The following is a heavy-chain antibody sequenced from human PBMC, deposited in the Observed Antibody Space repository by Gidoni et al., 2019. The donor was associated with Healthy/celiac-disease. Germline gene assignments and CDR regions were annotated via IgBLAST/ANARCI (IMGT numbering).Heavy chain of an antibody. D-gene: IGHD5-18*01. V-gene: IGHV3-73*02. CDR3: TPEPYSYGSSNFDY. J-gene: IGHJ4*02. CDR2: IRSKANSYAT. CDR1: GFTFSRSA. Sequence: EVQLVESGGGLVQPGGSVKLSCAASGFTFSRSAMPWVRQASGKGLEWVGRIRSKANSYATAYAASVKGRFTISRDDSKNTAYLQMNSLKTEDTAVYYCTPEPYSYGSSNFDYWGQGTLVTVSS.